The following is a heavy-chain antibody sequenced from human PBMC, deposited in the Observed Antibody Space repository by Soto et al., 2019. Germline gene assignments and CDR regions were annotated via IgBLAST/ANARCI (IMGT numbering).Heavy chain of an antibody. V-gene: IGHV4-39*01. CDR1: GGSISSSSYY. CDR3: ARREAVVVAAPTPNNWFDP. J-gene: IGHJ5*02. D-gene: IGHD2-15*01. Sequence: SETLSLTCTVSGGSISSSSYYWGWIRQPPGKGLEWIGSIYYSGSTYYNPSLKSRVTISVDTSKNQFSLKLSSVTAADTAVYYCARREAVVVAAPTPNNWFDPWGQGTLVTVSS. CDR2: IYYSGST.